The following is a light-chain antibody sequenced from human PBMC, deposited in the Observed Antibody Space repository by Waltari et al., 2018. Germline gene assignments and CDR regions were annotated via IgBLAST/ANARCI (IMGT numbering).Light chain of an antibody. CDR1: QILLYNPSKRYH. CDR3: QQYYTTPYT. J-gene: IGKJ2*01. Sequence: DIVMTQSPDSLAVSLGERAPINCKSTQILLYNPSKRYHLAGYQHKPGQPPKLLVYWASTRESGVPDRFSGSGSGTDFTLTISSLQAEDVAVYYCQQYYTTPYTFGQGTKLEIK. V-gene: IGKV4-1*01. CDR2: WAS.